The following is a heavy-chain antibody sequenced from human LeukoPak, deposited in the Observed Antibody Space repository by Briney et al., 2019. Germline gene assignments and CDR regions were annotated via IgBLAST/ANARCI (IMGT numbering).Heavy chain of an antibody. CDR3: ARDGKAAGLYFDL. CDR1: GFTFTDYW. CDR2: IRQDGGEK. V-gene: IGHV3-7*01. Sequence: PGGSLRLSCAVSGFTFTDYWMNWVRQAPGKGLEWVASIRQDGGEKSYVDSVKGRFTISRDNTKSSLYLQINSLRAEDTAVYYCARDGKAAGLYFDLWGQGTLVTVSS. J-gene: IGHJ4*01. D-gene: IGHD6-13*01.